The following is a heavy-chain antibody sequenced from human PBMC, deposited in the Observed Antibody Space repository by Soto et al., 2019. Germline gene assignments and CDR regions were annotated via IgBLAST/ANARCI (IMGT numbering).Heavy chain of an antibody. Sequence: ASVKVSCKASGYKFTTYFIHWVRQAPGQGLEWMGMIHPSGDTGYAQKFRGRVTMTIDTPTTTASMELRNLTSEDTAVYFSVRGYCTTSPCSGDLQLWGQGTLVTVSS. CDR2: IHPSGDT. CDR3: VRGYCTTSPCSGDLQL. J-gene: IGHJ1*01. CDR1: GYKFTTYF. D-gene: IGHD2-15*01. V-gene: IGHV1-46*01.